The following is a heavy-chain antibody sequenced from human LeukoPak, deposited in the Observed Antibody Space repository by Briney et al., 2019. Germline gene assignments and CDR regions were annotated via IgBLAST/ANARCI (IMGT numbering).Heavy chain of an antibody. J-gene: IGHJ6*03. V-gene: IGHV4-39*01. CDR2: ICYSGST. Sequence: PSETLSLTCTVSGGSISSSSYYWGWIRQPPGKGLEWIGSICYSGSTYYNPSLKSRVTISVDTSKNQFSLKLSSVTAADTAVYYCARHKGNDFWSGYTYYYYMDVWGKGTTVTVSS. D-gene: IGHD3-3*01. CDR3: ARHKGNDFWSGYTYYYYMDV. CDR1: GGSISSSSYY.